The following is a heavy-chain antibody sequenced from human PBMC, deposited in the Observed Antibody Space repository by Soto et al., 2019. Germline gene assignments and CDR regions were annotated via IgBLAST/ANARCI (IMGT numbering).Heavy chain of an antibody. CDR1: GFTFSSYW. J-gene: IGHJ4*02. CDR3: ARPPRLAGTLYFDY. CDR2: IKQDGSEK. D-gene: IGHD1-7*01. V-gene: IGHV3-7*03. Sequence: PGGSLRLSCAASGFTFSSYWMSWVRQAPGKGLERVANIKQDGSEKYYVDSVKGRFTISRDNAKNSLYLQMNSLRAEDTAVYYCARPPRLAGTLYFDYWGQGTLVTVSS.